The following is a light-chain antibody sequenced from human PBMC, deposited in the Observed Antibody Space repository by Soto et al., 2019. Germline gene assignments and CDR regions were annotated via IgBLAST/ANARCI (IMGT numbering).Light chain of an antibody. V-gene: IGKV1-13*02. CDR2: DAS. CDR1: QDIGSA. Sequence: IQLTQSPSSLSASVGDRVTITCRAGQDIGSALAWYQQRPGKAPKLLLYDASNLEAGVPSRFSVSGSGSDFTLTITSLRPDDVAQYDCEQFNGFPLTFGGGTKVQI. CDR3: EQFNGFPLT. J-gene: IGKJ4*01.